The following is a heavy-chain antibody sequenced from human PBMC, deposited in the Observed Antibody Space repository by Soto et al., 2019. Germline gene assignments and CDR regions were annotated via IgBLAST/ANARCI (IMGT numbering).Heavy chain of an antibody. CDR2: IYWDDDK. D-gene: IGHD6-19*01. J-gene: IGHJ3*01. V-gene: IGHV2-5*02. Sequence: QITLKESGPTLVKPTQTLTLTCTFSGFSLNTSGVGVGWIRQPPGKALEWLALIYWDDDKRYSPSLKSRLTMTQVTSQNRVVLTMTHIEPVDTTTLSCAPTGHIWKWLVDGAFPVGRGGPMVNVSS. CDR3: APTGHIWKWLVDGAFPV. CDR1: GFSLNTSGVG.